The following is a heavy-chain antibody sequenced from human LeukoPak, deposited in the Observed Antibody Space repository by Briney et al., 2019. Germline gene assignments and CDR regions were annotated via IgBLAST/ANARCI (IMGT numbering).Heavy chain of an antibody. Sequence: AASVKVSCKASGYTFTSYYMHWVRQAPGQGLEWMGIINPSGGSTSYAQKFQGRVTMTRDMSTSTVYMELSSLRSEDTAVYYCARTLFGELLWRGVYYFDYWGQGTLVTVSS. J-gene: IGHJ4*02. CDR2: INPSGGST. CDR3: ARTLFGELLWRGVYYFDY. V-gene: IGHV1-46*01. D-gene: IGHD3-10*01. CDR1: GYTFTSYY.